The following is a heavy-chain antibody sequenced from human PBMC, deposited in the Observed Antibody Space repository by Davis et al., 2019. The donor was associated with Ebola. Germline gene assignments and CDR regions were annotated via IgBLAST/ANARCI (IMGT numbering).Heavy chain of an antibody. J-gene: IGHJ4*02. D-gene: IGHD1-26*01. CDR2: IKSKTDGGTT. CDR1: GFTFSNAW. CDR3: TREEWELLR. V-gene: IGHV3-15*01. Sequence: GGSLRLSCAASGFTFSNAWMSWVRQAPGKGLEWVGRIKSKTDGGTTDYAAPVKGRFTISRDDSKSIAYLQMNSLKTEDTAMYYCTREEWELLRWGQGTLVTVSS.